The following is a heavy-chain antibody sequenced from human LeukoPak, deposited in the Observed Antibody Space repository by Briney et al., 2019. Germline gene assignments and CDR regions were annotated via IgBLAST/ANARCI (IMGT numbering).Heavy chain of an antibody. CDR1: GFTFSSYG. J-gene: IGHJ3*02. D-gene: IGHD2-21*02. CDR3: ARVHIVVVTAIRTFDI. CDR2: ILYDGSNT. V-gene: IGHV3-30*03. Sequence: GMSLRLSCATSGFTFSSYGMHWVRQAPGKGLEWVAVILYDGSNTYYADSVKGRFTISRDNSKNTLYLQMNSLRADDTAVYYCARVHIVVVTAIRTFDIWGQGTMVTVSS.